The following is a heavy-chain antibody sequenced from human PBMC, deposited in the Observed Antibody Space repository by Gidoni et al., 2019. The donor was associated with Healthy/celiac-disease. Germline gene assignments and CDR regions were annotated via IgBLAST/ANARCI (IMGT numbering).Heavy chain of an antibody. D-gene: IGHD4-17*01. Sequence: QVQLQESGPGLVKPSETLSLTCPVSGGSIISYYWSWIRQPPGKGLEWIGYIYYSGSTNYNPSLKSRVTISVDTSKNQFSLKLSSVTAADTAVYYCARAYGDPFSVDYWGQGTLVTVSS. CDR1: GGSIISYY. CDR3: ARAYGDPFSVDY. V-gene: IGHV4-59*01. CDR2: IYYSGST. J-gene: IGHJ4*02.